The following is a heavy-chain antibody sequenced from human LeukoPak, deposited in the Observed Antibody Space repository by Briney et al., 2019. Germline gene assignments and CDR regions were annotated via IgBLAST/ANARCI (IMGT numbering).Heavy chain of an antibody. J-gene: IGHJ3*02. D-gene: IGHD1-1*01. CDR3: ARDRTTRGAFDI. Sequence: ASAKVSCKASGYTFTSYGISWVRQAPGQGLEWMGWISAYNGNTNYAQKLQGRVTMTTDTSTSTAYMELRSLRSDDTAVYYCARDRTTRGAFDIWGQGTMVTVSS. CDR2: ISAYNGNT. CDR1: GYTFTSYG. V-gene: IGHV1-18*01.